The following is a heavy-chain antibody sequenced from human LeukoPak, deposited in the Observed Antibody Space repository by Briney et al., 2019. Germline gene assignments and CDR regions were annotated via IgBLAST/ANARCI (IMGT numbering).Heavy chain of an antibody. Sequence: ASVKDSCKASGNTFTSYYMHWVRHTPGQGLEWMGIINPSGGRTNYAQKFQGRVTMTRDTSTSAVYMELSSLRSEDTAMYYCARDNTAGGPFDYWGQGTLVTVSS. CDR2: INPSGGRT. J-gene: IGHJ4*02. D-gene: IGHD6-13*01. CDR1: GNTFTSYY. V-gene: IGHV1-46*01. CDR3: ARDNTAGGPFDY.